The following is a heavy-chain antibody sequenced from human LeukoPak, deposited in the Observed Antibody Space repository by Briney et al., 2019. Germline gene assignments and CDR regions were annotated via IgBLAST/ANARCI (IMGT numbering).Heavy chain of an antibody. J-gene: IGHJ4*02. V-gene: IGHV3-21*01. CDR3: ARDSRDGYNA. D-gene: IGHD5-24*01. Sequence: PGGSLRLSCAASGFTFSRYSMNWVRQAPGKGLEWVSSISSSSSYIYYADSVKGRFTISRDNAKNSLYLQMNSLRAEDTAVYYCARDSRDGYNAWGQGTLVTVSS. CDR2: ISSSSSYI. CDR1: GFTFSRYS.